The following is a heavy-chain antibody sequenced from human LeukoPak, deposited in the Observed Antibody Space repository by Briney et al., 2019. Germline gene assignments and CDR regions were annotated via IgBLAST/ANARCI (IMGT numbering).Heavy chain of an antibody. CDR1: GFTFDDYA. V-gene: IGHV3-43*02. D-gene: IGHD6-13*01. CDR2: IRGDGGST. J-gene: IGHJ4*02. CDR3: AKVKYSSNWYGGSFDY. Sequence: GGSPRLSCAASGFTFDDYAMHWVRQTPGKGLEWVSLIRGDGGSTYYADSVKGRFTISRDNSKNSLYLQMNSLRTEDTALYYCAKVKYSSNWYGGSFDYWGQGTLVTVSS.